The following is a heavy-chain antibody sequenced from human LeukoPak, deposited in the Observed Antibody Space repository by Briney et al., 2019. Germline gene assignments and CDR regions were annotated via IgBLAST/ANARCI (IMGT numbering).Heavy chain of an antibody. D-gene: IGHD3-22*01. J-gene: IGHJ4*02. CDR2: IKSKTDGGTT. CDR1: GFTFSNAW. CDR3: TTDASYYDSSGYYYGCDY. Sequence: GGSLRLSCAASGFTFSNAWMSWVRQAPGKGLEWVGRIKSKTDGGTTDYAAPVKGRFTISRDDSKNTLYLQMNSLKTEDTAVYYCTTDASYYDSSGYYYGCDYWGQGTLVTVSS. V-gene: IGHV3-15*01.